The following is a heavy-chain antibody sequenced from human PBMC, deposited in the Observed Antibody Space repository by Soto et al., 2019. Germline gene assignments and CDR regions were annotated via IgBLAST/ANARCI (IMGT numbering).Heavy chain of an antibody. CDR1: TCISYG. CDR2: ISGSGGST. J-gene: IGHJ4*02. Sequence: TCISYGGSCVLQTTGKGLEWVSAISGSGGSTYYADSVKGRFTISRDNSKNTLYLQMNSLRAEDTAVYYCAKDTPIGGWPQYFDYWGQGTLVTVSS. CDR3: AKDTPIGGWPQYFDY. V-gene: IGHV3-23*01. D-gene: IGHD6-19*01.